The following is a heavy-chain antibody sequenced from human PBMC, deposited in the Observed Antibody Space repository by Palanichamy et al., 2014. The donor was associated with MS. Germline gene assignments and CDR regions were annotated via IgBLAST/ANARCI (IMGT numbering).Heavy chain of an antibody. CDR1: GFTFSGYG. Sequence: QAQLVESGGGVVQPGRSLRLSCAASGFTFSGYGMHWVRQTPGKGLESVAVISYDGNEKSYADSVKGRFTISRDNSKNTLYLQMNSLRTEDTAVYYCTKQPAATYNEIDFWGQGTLVTVSS. J-gene: IGHJ4*02. D-gene: IGHD6-25*01. CDR2: ISYDGNEK. V-gene: IGHV3-30*18. CDR3: TKQPAATYNEIDF.